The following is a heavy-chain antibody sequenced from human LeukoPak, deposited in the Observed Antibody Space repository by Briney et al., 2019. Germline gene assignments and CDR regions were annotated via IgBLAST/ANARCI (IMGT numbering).Heavy chain of an antibody. J-gene: IGHJ4*02. CDR2: IGGPAET. V-gene: IGHV3-23*01. Sequence: GGSFRLSCAASGFSFDVHAMTWVRQAPGKGPEWVATIGGPAETFYADSVRGRFTISRDNSRYTLYLQMNRLRAEDSALYYCAKDWTSHNGVYDCLDFWGQGTQVTVSS. CDR3: AKDWTSHNGVYDCLDF. CDR1: GFSFDVHA. D-gene: IGHD3-16*01.